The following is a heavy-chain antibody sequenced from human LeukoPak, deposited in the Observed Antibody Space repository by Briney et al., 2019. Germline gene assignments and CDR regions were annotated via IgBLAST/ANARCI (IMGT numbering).Heavy chain of an antibody. CDR2: INPNSGGT. Sequence: ASVKVSCKASGYTLTGYYMHWVRQAPGQGLEWVGRINPNSGGTNYAQKFQGRVTMTRDTSISTAYMELSRLRSDDTAVYYCARTIVGATRHDYWGQGTLVTVSS. V-gene: IGHV1-2*06. CDR1: GYTLTGYY. D-gene: IGHD1-26*01. CDR3: ARTIVGATRHDY. J-gene: IGHJ4*02.